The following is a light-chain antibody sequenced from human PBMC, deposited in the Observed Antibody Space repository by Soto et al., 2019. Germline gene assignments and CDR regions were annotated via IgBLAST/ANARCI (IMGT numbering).Light chain of an antibody. CDR2: QDS. Sequence: SYELTQPPSVSVSPGQTASITCSGDKLGDKYACWYQQKPGQSPVLVIYQDSKRPSGIPERFSGSNSGNTATLTISGTQAMDEADYYCQAWDNSLLFGGGTKVTVL. V-gene: IGLV3-1*01. CDR1: KLGDKY. CDR3: QAWDNSLL. J-gene: IGLJ2*01.